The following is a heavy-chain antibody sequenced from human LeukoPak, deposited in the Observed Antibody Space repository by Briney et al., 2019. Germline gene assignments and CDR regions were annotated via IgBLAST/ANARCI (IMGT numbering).Heavy chain of an antibody. V-gene: IGHV1-18*01. D-gene: IGHD3-3*02. CDR3: ARELARSLFDY. CDR1: GGTFSSYA. Sequence: ASVKVSCKASGGTFSSYAISWVRQAPGQGLEWMGWISAYNGNTNYAQKLQGRVTMTTDTSTSTAYMELRSLRSDDTAVYYCARELARSLFDYWGQGTLVTVSS. CDR2: ISAYNGNT. J-gene: IGHJ4*02.